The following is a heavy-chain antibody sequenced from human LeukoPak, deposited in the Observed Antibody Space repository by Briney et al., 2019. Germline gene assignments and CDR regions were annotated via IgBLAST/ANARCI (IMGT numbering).Heavy chain of an antibody. CDR3: ARVGTGSWYFDL. Sequence: PGGSLRLSCAASAFTFSDYWMHWVRQAPGKGLVWVSRISPDGGRISYADSVQGRFTISRDNAKNTVYLQMNSLRAEDTAVYYCARVGTGSWYFDLWGRGTLVTFSS. CDR1: AFTFSDYW. D-gene: IGHD3-10*01. V-gene: IGHV3-74*01. J-gene: IGHJ2*01. CDR2: ISPDGGRI.